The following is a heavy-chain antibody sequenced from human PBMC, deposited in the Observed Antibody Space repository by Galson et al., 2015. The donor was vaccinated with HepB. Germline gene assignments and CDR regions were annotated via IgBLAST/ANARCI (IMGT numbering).Heavy chain of an antibody. D-gene: IGHD2-15*01. CDR2: ISSGSSAI. J-gene: IGHJ4*02. V-gene: IGHV3-48*02. Sequence: SLRLSCAASGFTFSSYAMYWVRQAPGKGLEWVSYISSGSSAIHYADSVKGRFTISRDNGKNSLYLQMNSLRDEDTAVYYCARASCSGGSCYSAFEYWGQGTLVIASS. CDR3: ARASCSGGSCYSAFEY. CDR1: GFTFSSYA.